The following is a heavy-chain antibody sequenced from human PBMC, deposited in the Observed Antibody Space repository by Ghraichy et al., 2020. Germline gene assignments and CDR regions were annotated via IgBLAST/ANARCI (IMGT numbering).Heavy chain of an antibody. CDR1: GFSFNRYW. CDR2: IKYDGSQK. Sequence: GGSLRLSCVASGFSFNRYWMSWVRQAPGKGLEWVANIKYDGSQKYDLDSVKGRFIISRDNAKNSLYLQMNSLRAEDTAMYYCVRVACGGRDYGEYWGQGGLVTVSS. CDR3: VRVACGGRDYGEY. D-gene: IGHD2-21*01. J-gene: IGHJ4*02. V-gene: IGHV3-7*03.